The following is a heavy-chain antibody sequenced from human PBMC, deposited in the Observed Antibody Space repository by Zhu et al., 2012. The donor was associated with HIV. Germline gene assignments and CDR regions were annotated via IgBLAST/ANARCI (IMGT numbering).Heavy chain of an antibody. J-gene: IGHJ1*01. D-gene: IGHD6-13*01. CDR1: GGSLSGNY. V-gene: IGHV4-34*01. Sequence: QVQLQQWGAGLLKPSETLSLTCGVYGGSLSGNYWSWIRQPPGKGLEWIGEINQSGTTKYNPSLKSRVTISVDASKNQFSLRVTSVTAADRAIYYCARHGYSTEAFFQYWGQGTPVTVSS. CDR3: ARHGYSTEAFFQY. CDR2: INQSGTT.